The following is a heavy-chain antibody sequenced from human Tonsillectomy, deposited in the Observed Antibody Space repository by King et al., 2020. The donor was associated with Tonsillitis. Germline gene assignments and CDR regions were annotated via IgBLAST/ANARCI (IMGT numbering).Heavy chain of an antibody. CDR3: ARQALRYVDWRDAFEI. V-gene: IGHV4-39*07. J-gene: IGHJ3*02. CDR1: GDSISSSRNY. Sequence: QLQESGPGLVKPSETLSLSCTVSGDSISSSRNYWGWIRQPPGEGLEWIGSMYHSGSTNYNPSLKSRVTMSVDTSKNQFSLKLSSVTAADTAVYYWARQALRYVDWRDAFEIWGQGTMVTVSS. CDR2: MYHSGST. D-gene: IGHD3-9*01.